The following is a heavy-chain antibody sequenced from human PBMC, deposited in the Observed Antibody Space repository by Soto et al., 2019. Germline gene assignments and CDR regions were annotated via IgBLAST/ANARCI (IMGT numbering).Heavy chain of an antibody. J-gene: IGHJ4*02. CDR1: GFAFSNYA. Sequence: EVQLLESGGDLVQPGGSLRLSCAASGFAFSNYAMNWVRQAPGKGLEWVSVISGGGGTTYYADSVKGRFTISRDNSKKTLYLQMSSLRGDDTAVYHCAKEWSQGYYFDYWGQGTLVIVSS. V-gene: IGHV3-23*01. CDR2: ISGGGGTT. D-gene: IGHD2-15*01. CDR3: AKEWSQGYYFDY.